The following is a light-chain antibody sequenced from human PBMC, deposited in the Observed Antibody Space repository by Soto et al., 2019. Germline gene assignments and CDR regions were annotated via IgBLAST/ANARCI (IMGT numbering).Light chain of an antibody. V-gene: IGKV2-28*01. CDR1: QSLMHSNGYNY. Sequence: DLVVTQSPLSLPVTPGEPASISCRSSQSLMHSNGYNYLDWYLQKPGQTPQLLIYMGSNQASGVPDRFSGSGSGTDSTLKISRVEAEDVGVYDCMQALQTPYTFGHGTKLEIK. CDR2: MGS. CDR3: MQALQTPYT. J-gene: IGKJ2*01.